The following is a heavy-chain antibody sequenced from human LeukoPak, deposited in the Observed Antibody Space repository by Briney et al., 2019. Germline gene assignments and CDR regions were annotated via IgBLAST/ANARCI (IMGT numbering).Heavy chain of an antibody. Sequence: SETLSLTCTVSGGSISSYYWSWIRQPPGKGLEWIGYIYYSGSTDYNPSLKSRVSISVDTSKNQFPLKLSSVTAADTAVYYCARGFPHGGYVWPIDYWGQGTLVTVSS. J-gene: IGHJ4*02. CDR3: ARGFPHGGYVWPIDY. D-gene: IGHD3-16*01. CDR1: GGSISSYY. V-gene: IGHV4-59*01. CDR2: IYYSGST.